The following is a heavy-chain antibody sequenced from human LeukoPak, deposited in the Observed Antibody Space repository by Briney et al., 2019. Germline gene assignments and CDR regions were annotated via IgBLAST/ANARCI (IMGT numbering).Heavy chain of an antibody. Sequence: GGSLRLSCAASGFTLSSYAMHWVRQAPGKGLEWVAVISYDGSNKYYADSVKGRFTISRDNSKNTLYLQMNSLRAEDTAVYYCAKAASPRSKKEYSSSSGAFDIWGQGTMVTVSS. D-gene: IGHD6-6*01. CDR3: AKAASPRSKKEYSSSSGAFDI. CDR1: GFTLSSYA. V-gene: IGHV3-30-3*01. J-gene: IGHJ3*02. CDR2: ISYDGSNK.